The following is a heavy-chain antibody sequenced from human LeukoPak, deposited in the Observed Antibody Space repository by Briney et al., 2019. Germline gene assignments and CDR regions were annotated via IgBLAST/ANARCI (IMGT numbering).Heavy chain of an antibody. CDR1: GFAVSSKY. V-gene: IGHV3-66*01. CDR3: ARDAETSLAN. CDR2: IYLDGRA. D-gene: IGHD5-24*01. Sequence: GGSLRLSCAAPGFAVSSKYMNWVRQAPGKGLEWVTVIYLDGRADYADSVKGRFTISSDNSKNTVYLQMNSLKDEDTAVYYCARDAETSLANWGQGTLVTVSP. J-gene: IGHJ4*02.